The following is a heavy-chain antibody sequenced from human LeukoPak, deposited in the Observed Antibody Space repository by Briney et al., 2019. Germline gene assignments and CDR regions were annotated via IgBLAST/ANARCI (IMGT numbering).Heavy chain of an antibody. CDR2: ISAYNGNT. V-gene: IGHV1-18*01. Sequence: ASVKVSCKASSYTFTNYAFTSVRQAPGQGLEWIVWISAYNGNTNYAQKLQGRVTMTTDTSTSTAYMELRSLRSDDTAVYYCARGGLLWFGELLGLGNYYMDVWGKGTKVTISS. CDR3: ARGGLLWFGELLGLGNYYMDV. D-gene: IGHD3-10*01. J-gene: IGHJ6*03. CDR1: SYTFTNYA.